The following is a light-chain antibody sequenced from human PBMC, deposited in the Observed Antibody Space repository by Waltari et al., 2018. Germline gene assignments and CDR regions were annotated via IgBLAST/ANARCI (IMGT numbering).Light chain of an antibody. J-gene: IGLJ3*02. V-gene: IGLV3-10*01. Sequence: SYELTQSPSVSVSPGQTATITCSGDALPQKYAYWDPQKSCPAPVLGIYKDTNRPSRIPEKVSGSSTGTMATLKISGGQVEDEGDYYCYSAEISGKLWAFGGGTKLTVL. CDR2: KDT. CDR3: YSAEISGKLWA. CDR1: ALPQKY.